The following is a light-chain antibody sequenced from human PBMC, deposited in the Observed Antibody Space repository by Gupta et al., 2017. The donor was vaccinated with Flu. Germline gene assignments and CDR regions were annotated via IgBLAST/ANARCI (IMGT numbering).Light chain of an antibody. V-gene: IGKV1-39*01. CDR3: QQRDSTPGT. CDR2: AAS. Sequence: DIQMTQSPSSLSASVGDRVTITCRASQSITNFLNWYQQKPGKAPKVLIYAASSLQSGVPSRFSGSGSGTDFTLTITKLQPEDFATYYCQQRDSTPGTFGQGTKLDIK. J-gene: IGKJ2*02. CDR1: QSITNF.